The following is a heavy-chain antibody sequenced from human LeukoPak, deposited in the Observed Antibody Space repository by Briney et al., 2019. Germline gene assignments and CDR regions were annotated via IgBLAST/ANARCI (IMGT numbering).Heavy chain of an antibody. CDR3: ARGSHYYDSSGYYYPLRTIWFDP. V-gene: IGHV3-66*01. D-gene: IGHD3-22*01. CDR1: GFTFSSYA. Sequence: PGGSLRLSCAASGFTFSSYAMSWVRQAPGKGLEWVSVIYSGGSTYYADSVKGRFTISRDNSKNTLYLQMNSLRAEDTAVYYCARGSHYYDSSGYYYPLRTIWFDPWGQGTLVTVSS. CDR2: IYSGGST. J-gene: IGHJ5*02.